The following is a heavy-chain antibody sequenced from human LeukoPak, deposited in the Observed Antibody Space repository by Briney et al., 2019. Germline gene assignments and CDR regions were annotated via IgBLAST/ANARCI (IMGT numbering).Heavy chain of an antibody. CDR3: AKLNGGYDYDAFDI. Sequence: GSLRLSCAASGFTFSSYAMSWVRHAPGKGLEWVSATSGSGGSTYYADSVKSRFTISRDNSKNTLYLQMNSLRVEDTAVYSCAKLNGGYDYDAFDIWGQGTMVTVSS. CDR2: TSGSGGST. CDR1: GFTFSSYA. D-gene: IGHD5-12*01. J-gene: IGHJ3*02. V-gene: IGHV3-23*01.